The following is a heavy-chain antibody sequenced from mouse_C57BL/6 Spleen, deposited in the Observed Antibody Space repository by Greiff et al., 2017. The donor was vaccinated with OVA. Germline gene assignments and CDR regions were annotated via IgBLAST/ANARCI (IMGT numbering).Heavy chain of an antibody. Sequence: QVQLQQPGAELVKPGASVKLSCKASGYTFTSYWMHWVKQRPGQGLEWIGMIHPNSGSTNYNEKFKSKATLTVDKSSSTAYMQLSSLTSEDSAVDYCAIYYYGSSYDYFDYWGQGTTLTVSS. D-gene: IGHD1-1*01. CDR3: AIYYYGSSYDYFDY. CDR2: IHPNSGST. CDR1: GYTFTSYW. V-gene: IGHV1-64*01. J-gene: IGHJ2*01.